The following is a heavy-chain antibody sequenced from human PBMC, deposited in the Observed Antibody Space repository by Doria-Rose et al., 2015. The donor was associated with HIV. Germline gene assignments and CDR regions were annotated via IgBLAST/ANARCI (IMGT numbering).Heavy chain of an antibody. CDR1: GVSLSSPGMG. Sequence: GSGPVLVKPTETLTLTCTVSGVSLSSPGMGVSWIRQPPGKALEWLADMFSDDERSYKASLKSRLTISRGTSKSQVVLTMTDMDPVDTATYYCARIKSSRWYHKYYFDFWGQGTLVIVSA. J-gene: IGHJ4*02. CDR3: ARIKSSRWYHKYYFDF. D-gene: IGHD6-13*01. CDR2: MFSDDER. V-gene: IGHV2-26*01.